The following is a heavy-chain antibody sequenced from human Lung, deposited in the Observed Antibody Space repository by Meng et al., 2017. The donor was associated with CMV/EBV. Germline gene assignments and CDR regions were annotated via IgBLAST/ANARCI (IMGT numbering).Heavy chain of an antibody. Sequence: QVQGQDSGPGLVKPSGTLSLTCAVSGGSISSSNWWSWVRQPPGKGLEWIGEIYHSGSTNYNPSLKSRVTISVDKSKNQFSLKLSSVTAADTAVYYCASFPPPGKQWLVTDYWGQGTLVTVSS. D-gene: IGHD6-19*01. V-gene: IGHV4-4*02. CDR3: ASFPPPGKQWLVTDY. CDR2: IYHSGST. J-gene: IGHJ4*02. CDR1: GGSISSSNW.